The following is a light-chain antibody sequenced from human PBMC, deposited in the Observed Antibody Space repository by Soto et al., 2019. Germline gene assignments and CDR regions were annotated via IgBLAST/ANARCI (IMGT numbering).Light chain of an antibody. Sequence: DIQLTQYPSFLSASVGDRVTITCRASQGIRSYLAWYQQKPGKAPKLLIYSASTLQSGVPARFIGSGSGTEFTLTISSLQPEDVATYYCQQLNSHPNSFGQGTKLEIK. J-gene: IGKJ2*03. V-gene: IGKV1-9*01. CDR3: QQLNSHPNS. CDR2: SAS. CDR1: QGIRSY.